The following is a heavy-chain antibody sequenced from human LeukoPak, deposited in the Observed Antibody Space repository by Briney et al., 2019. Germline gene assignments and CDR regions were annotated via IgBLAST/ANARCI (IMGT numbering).Heavy chain of an antibody. CDR2: INHSGNT. CDR3: ARDHNYDSSGYFLYY. CDR1: GGSFSGYY. J-gene: IGHJ4*02. D-gene: IGHD3-22*01. V-gene: IGHV4-34*01. Sequence: SETLSLTCAVYGGSFSGYYWDWIRQPPGKGLEWIGEINHSGNTNYNPSLKSRVTMSVDTSKNQFSLRLSSVTAADTAVYYCARDHNYDSSGYFLYYWGQGTLVTVSS.